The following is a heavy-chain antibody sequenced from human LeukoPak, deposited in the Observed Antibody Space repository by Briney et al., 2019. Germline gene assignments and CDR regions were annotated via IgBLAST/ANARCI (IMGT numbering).Heavy chain of an antibody. CDR2: IYYSGST. CDR3: ARVEIYYYYMDV. Sequence: SETLSLTCTVSGGSISSYYWSWIRQPPGKGLEWIGYIYYSGSTNYNPSLKSRVTISLDKSKNQFSLKLSSATAADTAVYYCARVEIYYYYMDVWGKGTTVTVSS. D-gene: IGHD1-1*01. J-gene: IGHJ6*03. CDR1: GGSISSYY. V-gene: IGHV4-59*01.